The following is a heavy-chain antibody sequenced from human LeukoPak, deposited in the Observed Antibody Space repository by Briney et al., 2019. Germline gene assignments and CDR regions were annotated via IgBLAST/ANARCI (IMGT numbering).Heavy chain of an antibody. J-gene: IGHJ4*02. Sequence: PSETLSLTCAVYGGFFSGYYWSCIRQPPGKGLEWIGEINHSGSTKHSGSTNYNPSLKSRVTISVDTSKNQFSLKLSSVTAADTAVYFCARLGYCSGGSCQHDFWGQGTLVTVSS. CDR2: INHSGSTKHSGST. CDR3: ARLGYCSGGSCQHDF. D-gene: IGHD2-15*01. CDR1: GGFFSGYY. V-gene: IGHV4-34*01.